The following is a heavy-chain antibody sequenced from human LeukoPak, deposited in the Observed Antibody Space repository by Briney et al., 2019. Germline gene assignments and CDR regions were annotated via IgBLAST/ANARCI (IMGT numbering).Heavy chain of an antibody. Sequence: GASVKVSCKASGGTFSSYAISWVRQAPGQGLEWMGGIIPIFGTANYAQKFQGRVTITADESTSTAYMELRSLRSDDTAVYYCARDRDNFDWLLFNWFDPWGQGTLVTVSS. CDR1: GGTFSSYA. V-gene: IGHV1-69*13. D-gene: IGHD3-9*01. CDR2: IIPIFGTA. CDR3: ARDRDNFDWLLFNWFDP. J-gene: IGHJ5*02.